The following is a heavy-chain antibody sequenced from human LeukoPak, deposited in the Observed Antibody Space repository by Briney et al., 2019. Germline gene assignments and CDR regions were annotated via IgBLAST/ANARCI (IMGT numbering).Heavy chain of an antibody. V-gene: IGHV4-59*08. CDR2: IYYSGGT. D-gene: IGHD1-26*01. J-gene: IGHJ3*02. Sequence: SETLSLTCTVSGGSISSYYWSWIRQPPGKGLEWIGYIYYSGGTNYNPSLKSRVTISVDTSKNQFSLKLSSVTAADTAVYYCARHVVGADAFDIWGQGTLVTVPS. CDR1: GGSISSYY. CDR3: ARHVVGADAFDI.